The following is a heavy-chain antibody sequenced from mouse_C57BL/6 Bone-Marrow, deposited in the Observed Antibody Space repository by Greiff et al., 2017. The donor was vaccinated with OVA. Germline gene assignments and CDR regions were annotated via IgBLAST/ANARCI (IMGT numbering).Heavy chain of an antibody. V-gene: IGHV14-4*01. J-gene: IGHJ3*01. CDR1: GFNIKDDY. CDR2: IDPENGDT. D-gene: IGHD2-4*01. Sequence: VQLQQSGAELVRPGASVTLSCTASGFNIKDDYMHWVKQRPEQGLEWIGWIDPENGDTEYASKFQGKATITADTSSNTAYLQLSSLTSEDTAVYYCTSYDYEFAYWGQGTLVTVSA. CDR3: TSYDYEFAY.